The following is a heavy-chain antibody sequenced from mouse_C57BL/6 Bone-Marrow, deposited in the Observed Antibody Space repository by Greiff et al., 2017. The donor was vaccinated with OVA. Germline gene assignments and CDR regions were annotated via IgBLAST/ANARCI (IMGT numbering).Heavy chain of an antibody. D-gene: IGHD2-3*01. Sequence: EVKLMESGPGLAKPSQTLSLTCSVTGYSITSDYWNWIRKFPGNKLEYMGYISYSGSTYYNPSLKSRISITRDTSKNQYYLQLNSVTTEDTATYYCARYYDGYHWYFDVWGTGTTVTVSS. CDR3: ARYYDGYHWYFDV. CDR1: GYSITSDY. J-gene: IGHJ1*03. CDR2: ISYSGST. V-gene: IGHV3-8*01.